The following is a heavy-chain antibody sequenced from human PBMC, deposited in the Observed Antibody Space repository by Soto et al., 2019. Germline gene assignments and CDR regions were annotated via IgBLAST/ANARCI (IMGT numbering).Heavy chain of an antibody. Sequence: QLQLQESGPGLVKPSETLSLTCTVSGGSISSSSYYWGWIRQPPGKGLEWIGSIYYSGSTYYNPSLKSGVTIPVDPSKNQFPRKRSSVTAADTAVYYGARRTTVAGTHPYFDYWGQETLVTVSS. CDR1: GGSISSSSYY. CDR3: ARRTTVAGTHPYFDY. V-gene: IGHV4-39*01. CDR2: IYYSGST. D-gene: IGHD6-19*01. J-gene: IGHJ4*02.